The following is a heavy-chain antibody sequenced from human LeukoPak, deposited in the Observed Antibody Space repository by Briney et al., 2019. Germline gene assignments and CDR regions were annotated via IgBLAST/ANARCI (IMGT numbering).Heavy chain of an antibody. D-gene: IGHD1-26*01. CDR2: IYYSGST. CDR1: GGSISSYY. CDR3: ASGGGSYYGPSYFDY. J-gene: IGHJ4*02. V-gene: IGHV4-59*08. Sequence: SSETLSLTCTVSGGSISSYYWSWIRQPPGKGLEWIGYIYYSGSTNYNPSLKSRVTISVDTSKNQFSLKLSSVTAADTAVYYCASGGGSYYGPSYFDYWGQGTLVTVSS.